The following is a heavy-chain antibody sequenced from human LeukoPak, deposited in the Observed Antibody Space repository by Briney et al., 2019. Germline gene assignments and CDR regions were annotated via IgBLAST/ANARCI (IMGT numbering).Heavy chain of an antibody. CDR1: GFTFSSYG. J-gene: IGHJ5*02. CDR2: ISHDGTVR. CDR3: AKEGSQYASSWFDH. V-gene: IGHV3-30*18. Sequence: GGSLRLSCAASGFTFSSYGMQWVRQAPGMGPEWVSVISHDGTVRHYADSVKGRFTTSRDSSTNRLYLQMDSLRTEDTAVYYCAKEGSQYASSWFDHWGQGTLVTVSS. D-gene: IGHD2-2*01.